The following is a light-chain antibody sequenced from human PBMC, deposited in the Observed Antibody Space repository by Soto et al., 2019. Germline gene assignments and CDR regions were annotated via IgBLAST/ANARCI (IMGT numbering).Light chain of an antibody. CDR1: QSVSRY. V-gene: IGKV3-11*01. CDR3: QQRSNWPRT. J-gene: IGKJ1*01. Sequence: EIVLTQSPATLSLSPGERATLSCRASQSVSRYLAWYQQKPGQAPRLLIYDASNRAAGIPARFSGSGSGTEFTLTISSLEPEDLAVYYCQQRSNWPRTFGQGTKVEIK. CDR2: DAS.